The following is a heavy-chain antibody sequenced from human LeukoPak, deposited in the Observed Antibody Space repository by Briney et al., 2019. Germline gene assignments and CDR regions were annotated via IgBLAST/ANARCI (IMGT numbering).Heavy chain of an antibody. CDR3: AIKVGYGSPYYYYCMDV. Sequence: SETLSLTCTVSGGSISSYYWSWIRQPPGKGLEWIGYIYYSGSTNYNPSLKSRVTISVDTSKNQFSVKLSSVTAADTAVYYCAIKVGYGSPYYYYCMDVWGKGTTVTVSS. J-gene: IGHJ6*03. CDR2: IYYSGST. CDR1: GGSISSYY. D-gene: IGHD4-17*01. V-gene: IGHV4-59*08.